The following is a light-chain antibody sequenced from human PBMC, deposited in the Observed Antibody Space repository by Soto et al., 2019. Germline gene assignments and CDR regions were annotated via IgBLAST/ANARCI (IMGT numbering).Light chain of an antibody. J-gene: IGLJ1*01. CDR1: ISDAGFYAR. Sequence: QSALTQPPSVSGSPGQSVTISCTGTISDAGFYARVSWYQQPPGTAPKLLIYDVTSRPSGVPDRFSGSRSGKTASLTISGLQAEDEADYYCSSYTSGSTYVFGPGTKVTVL. CDR2: DVT. CDR3: SSYTSGSTYV. V-gene: IGLV2-18*02.